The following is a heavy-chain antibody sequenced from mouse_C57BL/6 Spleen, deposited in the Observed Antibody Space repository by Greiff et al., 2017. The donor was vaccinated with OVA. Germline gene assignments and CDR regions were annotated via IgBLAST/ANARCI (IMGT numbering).Heavy chain of an antibody. D-gene: IGHD2-4*01. CDR2: IYPGDGDT. V-gene: IGHV1-82*01. CDR1: GYAFSSSW. CDR3: AINYDYDDVDV. J-gene: IGHJ1*03. Sequence: VKLQESGPELVKPGASVKISCKASGYAFSSSWMNWVKQRPGKGLEWIGRIYPGDGDTNYNGKFKGKATLTADKSSSTAYMQLSSLTSEDSAVYFCAINYDYDDVDVWGTGTTVTVSS.